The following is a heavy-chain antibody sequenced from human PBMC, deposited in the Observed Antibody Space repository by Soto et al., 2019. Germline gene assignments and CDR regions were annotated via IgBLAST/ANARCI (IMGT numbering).Heavy chain of an antibody. J-gene: IGHJ4*02. CDR1: GFTFSSYA. CDR2: ISGSGGST. D-gene: IGHD2-15*01. Sequence: GGSLRLSCAASGFTFSSYAMSWVRQAPGKGLEWVSAISGSGGSTYYADSVKGRFTISRDNSKNTLYLQMNSLRAEDTAVYYCAKEKLCSGGSCHYFDYWGQGTLVTVSS. V-gene: IGHV3-23*01. CDR3: AKEKLCSGGSCHYFDY.